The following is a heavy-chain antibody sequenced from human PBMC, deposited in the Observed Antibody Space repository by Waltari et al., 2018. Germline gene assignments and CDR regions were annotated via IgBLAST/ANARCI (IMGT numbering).Heavy chain of an antibody. V-gene: IGHV1-3*01. CDR3: ARVDKTGGYDPIFDY. CDR2: VNAGNGNT. Sequence: QVQLVQSGAEVKKPGASVRVSCKASGYTFTSYAMHWVRQAPGQRLEWMGWVNAGNGNTKDSQKFQGRVTITRDTSASTAYMELSSLRSEDTAVYYCARVDKTGGYDPIFDYWGQGTLVTVSS. D-gene: IGHD5-12*01. CDR1: GYTFTSYA. J-gene: IGHJ4*02.